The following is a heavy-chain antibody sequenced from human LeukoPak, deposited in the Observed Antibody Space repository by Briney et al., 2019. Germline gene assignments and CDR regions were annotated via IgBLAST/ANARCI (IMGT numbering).Heavy chain of an antibody. CDR1: GGSISSSSYY. Sequence: SETLSLTCTVSGGSISSSSYYWSWIRQPPGKGLEWIGYIYYSGSTYYTPSLKSRVTISVDTSKNQFSLKLSSVTAADTAVYYCARINYYDSSGYYWGQGTLVTVSS. J-gene: IGHJ4*02. D-gene: IGHD3-22*01. CDR3: ARINYYDSSGYY. CDR2: IYYSGST. V-gene: IGHV4-30-4*01.